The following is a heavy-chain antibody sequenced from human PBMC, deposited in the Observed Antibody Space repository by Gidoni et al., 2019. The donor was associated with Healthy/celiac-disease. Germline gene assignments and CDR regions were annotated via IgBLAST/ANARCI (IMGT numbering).Heavy chain of an antibody. CDR1: GFTFSSSA. D-gene: IGHD6-19*01. CDR3: AKDHWQQWPPSDY. J-gene: IGHJ4*02. V-gene: IGHV3-23*01. Sequence: EVQLLESGGGLVHPGGSLRLSCAASGFTFSSSAMIWVRQAPGKGLEWVSAISGSVGSKYYEDSVKGRFTISRDNAKNTLYLQMNSLRAEDTAVYYCAKDHWQQWPPSDYWGQGTLVTVSS. CDR2: ISGSVGSK.